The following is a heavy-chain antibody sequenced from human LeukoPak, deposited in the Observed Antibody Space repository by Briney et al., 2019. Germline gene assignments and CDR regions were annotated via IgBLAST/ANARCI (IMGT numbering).Heavy chain of an antibody. D-gene: IGHD6-13*01. J-gene: IGHJ4*02. CDR2: ISGKNNST. V-gene: IGHV3-23*01. Sequence: PGGSLRLSCAASGFTFSNAWMSWVRQAPGKGLEWVSAISGKNNSTYYADSVKGRFTISRDNSKNTLYLQMNSLRAEDTAVYYCGNYLSSWYGYWGKGTRVSVSS. CDR3: GNYLSSWYGY. CDR1: GFTFSNAW.